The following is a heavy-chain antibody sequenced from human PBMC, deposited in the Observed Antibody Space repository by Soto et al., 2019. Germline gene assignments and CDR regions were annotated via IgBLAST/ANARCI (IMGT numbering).Heavy chain of an antibody. V-gene: IGHV1-69*13. CDR3: APTLVPSTIFDS. J-gene: IGHJ4*01. Sequence: ASVKVCCKASGGTFSNYAINGVRRAPGEGRECMGGIIPIFGKANYAQKFKGRVTINEDESTSKAYMELRSLRYEDTAVYYCAPTLVPSTIFDSWG. CDR1: GGTFSNYA. CDR2: IIPIFGKA.